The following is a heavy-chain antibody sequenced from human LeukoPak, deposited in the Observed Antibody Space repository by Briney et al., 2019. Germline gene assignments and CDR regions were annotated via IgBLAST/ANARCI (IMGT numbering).Heavy chain of an antibody. CDR3: ARERTPGDYSNYSPWPIPGTNSGLDY. CDR2: ISSSSSYI. CDR1: GFTFNYYA. V-gene: IGHV3-21*01. D-gene: IGHD4-11*01. J-gene: IGHJ4*02. Sequence: PGGSLRLSCAASGFTFNYYAMSWVRQAPGKGLEWVSSISSSSSYIYYADSVKGRFTISRDNAKNSLYLQMNSLRAEDTAVYYCARERTPGDYSNYSPWPIPGTNSGLDYWGQGTLVTVSS.